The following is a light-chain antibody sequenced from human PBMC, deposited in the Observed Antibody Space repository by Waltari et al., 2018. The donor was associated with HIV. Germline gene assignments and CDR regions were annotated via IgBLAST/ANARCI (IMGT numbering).Light chain of an antibody. CDR1: SSNVGSKP. J-gene: IGLJ1*01. Sequence: QSVLTQPPSASGTLGQSVTISCPGSSSNVGSKPVYWFQQVSGTAPKLLIYRDYQRRSGIPDRFSGSKSGASASLTISGLRSEDEADYYCVAWDDSLSGYVFETGTKVSVL. CDR3: VAWDDSLSGYV. V-gene: IGLV1-47*01. CDR2: RDY.